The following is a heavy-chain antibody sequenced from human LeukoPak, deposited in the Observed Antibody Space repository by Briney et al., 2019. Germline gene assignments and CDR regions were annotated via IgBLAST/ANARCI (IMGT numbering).Heavy chain of an antibody. CDR2: ISGSGFTT. J-gene: IGHJ4*02. CDR3: AKNLRGTAVTPVDF. CDR1: GFTFSSYA. Sequence: GGSLRLSCAASGFTFSSYAMSWVRQAPGKGLERVSAISGSGFTTYYADSVKGRFAISRDNSNNTLYLYMNYLRAEDTAIYYCAKNLRGTAVTPVDFWGQGTLVTVSS. D-gene: IGHD4-17*01. V-gene: IGHV3-23*01.